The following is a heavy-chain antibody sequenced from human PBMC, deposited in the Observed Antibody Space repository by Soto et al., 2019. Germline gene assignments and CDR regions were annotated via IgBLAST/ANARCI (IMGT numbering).Heavy chain of an antibody. CDR1: EFTFSAYH. V-gene: IGHV3-48*02. CDR3: ARRYGDYEGDDY. J-gene: IGHJ4*02. Sequence: GSLRLSCAASEFTFSAYHMNWVRQAPGKGLEWVSYISKSGSTIYYADSVKGRFTISRDNAKSSLYLQMNSLRDEDTAVYYCARRYGDYEGDDYWGQGTLVTVSS. D-gene: IGHD4-17*01. CDR2: ISKSGSTI.